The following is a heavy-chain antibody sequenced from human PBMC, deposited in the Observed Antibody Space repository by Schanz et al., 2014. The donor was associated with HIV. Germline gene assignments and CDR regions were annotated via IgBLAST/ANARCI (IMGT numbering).Heavy chain of an antibody. D-gene: IGHD4-17*01. CDR1: GFNVNNYG. Sequence: VQLVGSGGGVVQPGRSLKLSCVAAGFNVNNYGMQGVRQPPGKGGEGGAAIWYDGSNIYYADSVKGRFTISRDNSKNTVYLQMNSLRAEDTAVYYCVMGTTVGNSFDSWGQGTLVTVSS. V-gene: IGHV3-33*01. CDR2: IWYDGSNI. CDR3: VMGTTVGNSFDS. J-gene: IGHJ4*02.